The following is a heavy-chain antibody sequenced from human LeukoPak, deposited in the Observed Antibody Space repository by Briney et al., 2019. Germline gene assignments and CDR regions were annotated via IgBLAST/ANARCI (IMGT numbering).Heavy chain of an antibody. CDR1: GGSFSGYY. D-gene: IGHD3-10*01. J-gene: IGHJ4*02. Sequence: KPSETLSLTCAVYGGSFSGYYWSWIRQPPGKGLEWIGEINHSGSTNYNPSLKSRGTISVDTSKNQFSLKLSSVTAADTAVYYCARGSPHYYYGSGSYFDYWGQGTLVTVSS. CDR3: ARGSPHYYYGSGSYFDY. CDR2: INHSGST. V-gene: IGHV4-34*01.